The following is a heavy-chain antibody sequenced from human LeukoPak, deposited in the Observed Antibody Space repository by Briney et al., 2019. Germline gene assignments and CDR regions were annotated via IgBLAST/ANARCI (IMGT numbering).Heavy chain of an antibody. V-gene: IGHV3-9*01. D-gene: IGHD3-10*01. Sequence: GGSLRLSCAASGFTFDDYAMHWVRQAPGKGMEWVSGISWNSGSIGYADSVKVRFTISKDNAKNSLYLQMNSLRAEDTALYYCAKARYRWLWFRELLSYFDYWVQGTLVTVCS. CDR1: GFTFDDYA. CDR2: ISWNSGSI. CDR3: AKARYRWLWFRELLSYFDY. J-gene: IGHJ4*02.